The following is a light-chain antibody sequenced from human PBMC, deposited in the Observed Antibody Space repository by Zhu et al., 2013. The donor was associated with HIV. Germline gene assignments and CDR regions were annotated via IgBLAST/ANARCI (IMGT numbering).Light chain of an antibody. Sequence: DIVMTQSPDSLAVSLGERATIYCKSSQSVLYSSNNKNYLAWFQQKPGQPPKLLIYWASTRESGVPDRFSGSGSGTDFTLTISSLQAEDVAVYYCQQYYSTPYSFGPGDQAGDQT. CDR2: WAS. CDR3: QQYYSTPYS. V-gene: IGKV4-1*01. J-gene: IGKJ2*03. CDR1: QSVLYSSNNKNY.